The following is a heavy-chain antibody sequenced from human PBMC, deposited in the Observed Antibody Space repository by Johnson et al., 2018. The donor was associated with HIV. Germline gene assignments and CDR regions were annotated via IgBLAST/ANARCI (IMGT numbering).Heavy chain of an antibody. V-gene: IGHV3-66*01. CDR3: ARGRYGRMTTVAAAAFDI. CDR1: GFTVSSNY. Sequence: VQLVESGGTVVRPGGSLRLSCAASGFTVSSNYMSWVRQAPGKGLEWVSVIYSGGSTYYADSVKGRFTISRDNAKNSLYLQMNSLRAEDTALYYCARGRYGRMTTVAAAAFDIWGQGTMVTVSS. J-gene: IGHJ3*02. CDR2: IYSGGST. D-gene: IGHD4-23*01.